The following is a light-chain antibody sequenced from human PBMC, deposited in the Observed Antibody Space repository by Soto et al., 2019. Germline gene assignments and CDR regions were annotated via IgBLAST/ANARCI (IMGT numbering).Light chain of an antibody. V-gene: IGKV3-11*01. Sequence: EVVLTQSPATLSSSPGESVTLSCRASQSINTYFAWYQQKPGQAPRLLIYDASYRAAGIPSRFSGSGSGTDFTLTISRLEPADFAIYHCQQRSNWPLTFGGGTKVEI. CDR3: QQRSNWPLT. J-gene: IGKJ4*01. CDR2: DAS. CDR1: QSINTY.